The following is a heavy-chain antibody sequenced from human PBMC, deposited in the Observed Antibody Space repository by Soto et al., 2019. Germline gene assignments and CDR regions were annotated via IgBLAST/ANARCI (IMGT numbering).Heavy chain of an antibody. CDR3: AIEMAGQIDY. V-gene: IGHV4-39*02. D-gene: IGHD6-19*01. J-gene: IGHJ4*02. CDR2: IYYSGST. Sequence: NPSETLSLTCTVSGGSISSSSYYWGWIRQPPGKGLEWIGSIYYSGSTYYNPSLKSRVTISVDTSKNQFSLKLSSVTAADTAVYYCAIEMAGQIDYWGQGTLVTVSS. CDR1: GGSISSSSYY.